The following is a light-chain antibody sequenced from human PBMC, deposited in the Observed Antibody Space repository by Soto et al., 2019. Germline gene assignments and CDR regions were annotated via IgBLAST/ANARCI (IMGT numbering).Light chain of an antibody. Sequence: EIVLTQSPGTLSLSPGEGATLSCRASQSIGGNFLAWYQQRRGQAPRLLIHGASNRATGIPDRFSGSGSGTDFTLTITRLETDDFAVYYCQQYGGSPRTFGQGTKVEVK. CDR2: GAS. V-gene: IGKV3-20*01. CDR3: QQYGGSPRT. J-gene: IGKJ1*01. CDR1: QSIGGNF.